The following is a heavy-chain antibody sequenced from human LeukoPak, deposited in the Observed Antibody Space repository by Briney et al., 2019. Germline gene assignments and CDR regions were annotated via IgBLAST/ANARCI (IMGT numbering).Heavy chain of an antibody. Sequence: ASVKVSCKASGYTFTGYYMHWVRQAPGQGLEWMGWISPNSGGTNYAQKFQGRVTMTRDMSTSTVYMELRSLRSDDTAVYYCARERFDYWGQGTLVTVSS. V-gene: IGHV1-2*02. CDR2: ISPNSGGT. CDR1: GYTFTGYY. CDR3: ARERFDY. J-gene: IGHJ4*02.